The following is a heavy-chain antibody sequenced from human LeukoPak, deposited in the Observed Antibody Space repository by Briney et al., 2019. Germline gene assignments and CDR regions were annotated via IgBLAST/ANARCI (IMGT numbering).Heavy chain of an antibody. V-gene: IGHV1-24*01. J-gene: IGHJ4*02. CDR3: ATDYYGSGSYTLYYFDY. D-gene: IGHD3-10*01. CDR1: GYTLTELS. CDR2: FDPEDGET. Sequence: ASVKVSCKVSGYTLTELSMHWVRQAPGKGLEWMGGFDPEDGETIYAQKFQGRVTMTEHTSTDTAYMELSSLRSEDTAVYYCATDYYGSGSYTLYYFDYWGQGTLVTVSS.